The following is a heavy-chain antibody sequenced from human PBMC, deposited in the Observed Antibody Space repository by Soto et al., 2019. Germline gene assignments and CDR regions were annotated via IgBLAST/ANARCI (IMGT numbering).Heavy chain of an antibody. V-gene: IGHV3-53*01. D-gene: IGHD2-2*01. CDR3: ATQPGGGGY. CDR2: IYSGGYT. J-gene: IGHJ4*02. Sequence: EVQLVESGGGLIQPGGSLRLSCAVSGFTVSNNYMSWVRQAPGKGLEGVSVIYSGGYTAYGDSVKGRFTISRDNSKNKLYLQKKTLRAAAPAVFYWATQPGGGGYWGQGTLVTVSS. CDR1: GFTVSNNY.